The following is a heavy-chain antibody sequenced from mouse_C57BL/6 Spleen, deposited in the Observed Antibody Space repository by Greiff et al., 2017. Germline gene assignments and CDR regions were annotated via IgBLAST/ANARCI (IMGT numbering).Heavy chain of an antibody. CDR3: ARSYDYFYYFDY. CDR2: IYPGDGDT. CDR1: GYAFSSYW. D-gene: IGHD2-4*01. J-gene: IGHJ2*01. Sequence: LQESGAELVKPGASVKISCKASGYAFSSYWMNWVKQRPGKGLEWIGQIYPGDGDTNYNGKFKGKATLTADKSSSTAYMQLSSLTSEDSAVYFCARSYDYFYYFDYWGQGTTLTVSS. V-gene: IGHV1-80*01.